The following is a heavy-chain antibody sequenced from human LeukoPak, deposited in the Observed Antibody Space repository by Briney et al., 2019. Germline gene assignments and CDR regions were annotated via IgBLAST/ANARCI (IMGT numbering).Heavy chain of an antibody. D-gene: IGHD3-3*01. CDR3: ARLGSTIFGVVIPLDAFDI. J-gene: IGHJ3*02. CDR2: MNPNSGNT. V-gene: IGHV1-8*01. CDR1: GYTFTSYD. Sequence: ASVKVSCKASGYTFTSYDINWVRQATGQGLEWMGWMNPNSGNTGYAQKFQGRVTMTRNTSISTAYMELSSLRSEDTAVYYCARLGSTIFGVVIPLDAFDIWGQGTMVTVSS.